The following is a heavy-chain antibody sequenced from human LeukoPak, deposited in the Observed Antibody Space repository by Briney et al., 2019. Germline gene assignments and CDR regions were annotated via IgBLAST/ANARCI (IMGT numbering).Heavy chain of an antibody. V-gene: IGHV3-7*04. CDR1: GFTFSSYW. D-gene: IGHD5-18*01. CDR2: IKLDGSET. J-gene: IGHJ4*02. Sequence: GGSLRLSCAASGFTFSSYWMSWVRQAPGKGLECVANIKLDGSETNYGDSVKGRFTISRDNAKNSLFLQMNSLRAEDTAVYYCARGYSYVFYWGQGTLVSVSS. CDR3: ARGYSYVFY.